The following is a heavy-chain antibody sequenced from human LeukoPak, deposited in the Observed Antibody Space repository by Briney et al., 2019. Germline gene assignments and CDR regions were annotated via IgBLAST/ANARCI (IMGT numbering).Heavy chain of an antibody. CDR3: ARHGSAAAFDI. D-gene: IGHD6-19*01. J-gene: IGHJ3*02. V-gene: IGHV4-59*08. CDR2: MYNSGST. Sequence: SETLSLTCTVSGGSISGSYWSWIRQPPGKGLEWIAYMYNSGSTNYNPSLKSRVTISVDTSKNQFSLKLSSVTAADTAVYYCARHGSAAAFDIWGQGTMVTVSS. CDR1: GGSISGSY.